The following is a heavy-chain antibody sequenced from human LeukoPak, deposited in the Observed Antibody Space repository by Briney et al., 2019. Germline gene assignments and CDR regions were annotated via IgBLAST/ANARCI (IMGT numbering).Heavy chain of an antibody. CDR1: GGSFSGYY. Sequence: SETLSLTCAVYGGSFSGYYWSWIRQPPGKGLEWTGEINHSGSTNYNPSLKSRVAISVDTSKNQFSLKLSSVTAADTAVYYCARGGYCSGGSCYYFDYWGQGTLVTVSS. V-gene: IGHV4-34*01. CDR2: INHSGST. CDR3: ARGGYCSGGSCYYFDY. D-gene: IGHD2-15*01. J-gene: IGHJ4*02.